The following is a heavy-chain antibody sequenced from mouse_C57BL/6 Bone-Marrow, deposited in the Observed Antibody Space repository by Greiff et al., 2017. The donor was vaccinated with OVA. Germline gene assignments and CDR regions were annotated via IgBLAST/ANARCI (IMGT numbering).Heavy chain of an antibody. CDR1: GYAFSSSW. Sequence: VKLMESGPELVKPGASVKISCKASGYAFSSSWMNWVKQRPGKGLEWIGRIYPGDGDTNYNGKFKGKATLTADKSSSTAYMQLSSLTSEDSAVYFCARGRWLLPYWYFDVWGTGTTVTVSS. CDR3: ARGRWLLPYWYFDV. V-gene: IGHV1-82*01. D-gene: IGHD2-3*01. J-gene: IGHJ1*03. CDR2: IYPGDGDT.